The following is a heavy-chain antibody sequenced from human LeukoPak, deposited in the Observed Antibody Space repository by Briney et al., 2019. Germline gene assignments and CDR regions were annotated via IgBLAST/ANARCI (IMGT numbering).Heavy chain of an antibody. V-gene: IGHV3-23*01. CDR2: ISTDAGET. J-gene: IGHJ4*02. CDR3: AKGSGNGYGSGPFDY. CDR1: GFTFSNSG. Sequence: GGSLRLSYAASGFTFSNSGMSWGRQAPGKGREGVSAISTDAGETHYADSVKGRFTISRDNSTTTVSLQMSSLRAEDTALYYCAKGSGNGYGSGPFDYWGQGTLVTVSS. D-gene: IGHD3-10*01.